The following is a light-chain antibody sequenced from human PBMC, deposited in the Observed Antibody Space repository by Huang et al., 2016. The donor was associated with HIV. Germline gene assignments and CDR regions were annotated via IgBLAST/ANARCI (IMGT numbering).Light chain of an antibody. CDR1: QNIGFY. V-gene: IGKV1-39*01. J-gene: IGKJ1*01. Sequence: DIQMTQSPFSLSASVGERVNITCRADQNIGFYLNWYRHTSGKAPKLLIYASSTLQTGVPSRVSGSGSGTDFTLTISSLQPEDFATYYCQQSFTTRYTFGRGTKVEIK. CDR3: QQSFTTRYT. CDR2: ASS.